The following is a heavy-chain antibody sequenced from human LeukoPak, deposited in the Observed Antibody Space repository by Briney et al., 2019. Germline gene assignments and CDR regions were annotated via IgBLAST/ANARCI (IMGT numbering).Heavy chain of an antibody. D-gene: IGHD3-10*01. J-gene: IGHJ6*03. V-gene: IGHV1-69*13. CDR2: IIPIFGTA. CDR1: GYTFTSYG. Sequence: ASVKVSCKASGYTFTSYGISWVRQAPGQGLEWMGGIIPIFGTANYAQKFQGRVTITADESTSTAYMELSSLRSEDTAVYYCAGAMVRGVIHYYYYYYMDAWGKGTTVTVSS. CDR3: AGAMVRGVIHYYYYYYMDA.